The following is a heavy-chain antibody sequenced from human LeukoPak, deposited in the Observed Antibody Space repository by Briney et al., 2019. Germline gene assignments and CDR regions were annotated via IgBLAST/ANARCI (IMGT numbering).Heavy chain of an antibody. CDR2: IYSGGST. V-gene: IGHV3-66*01. Sequence: GGSLRLSCAASGFTVSSNYMSWVRQAPGKGLEWVSVIYSGGSTYYADSVKGRFTIPRDNSKNTLYLQMNSLRAEDTAVYYCARDPRYCSGGSCANAFDIWGQGTMVTVSS. CDR1: GFTVSSNY. CDR3: ARDPRYCSGGSCANAFDI. D-gene: IGHD2-15*01. J-gene: IGHJ3*02.